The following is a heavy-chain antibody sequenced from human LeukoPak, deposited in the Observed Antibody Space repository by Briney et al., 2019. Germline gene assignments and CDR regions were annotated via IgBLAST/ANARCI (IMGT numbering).Heavy chain of an antibody. D-gene: IGHD6-13*01. Sequence: GGSLRLSCAASGFTFSGYGMHWVRQAPGKGLEWVAVISFDGSNKYYADSVKGRFTISRDNSKNTLYLQMNSLRAEDTAVYYCVKSRYSSSWYIDYWGQGTLVTVSS. CDR1: GFTFSGYG. V-gene: IGHV3-30*18. CDR2: ISFDGSNK. J-gene: IGHJ4*02. CDR3: VKSRYSSSWYIDY.